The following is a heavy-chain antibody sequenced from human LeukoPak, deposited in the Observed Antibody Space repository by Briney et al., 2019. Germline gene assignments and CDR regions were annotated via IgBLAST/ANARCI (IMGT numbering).Heavy chain of an antibody. CDR1: GYSISSGYY. Sequence: SETLSLTCTVSGYSISSGYYWGWIRQPPGKGLEWIGSIYHSGSTYYNPSLKSRVTISVDTSKNQFSLKLSSVTAADTAVYYCARTLLEYSFDYWGQGTLVTVSS. D-gene: IGHD6-6*01. CDR3: ARTLLEYSFDY. V-gene: IGHV4-38-2*02. CDR2: IYHSGST. J-gene: IGHJ4*02.